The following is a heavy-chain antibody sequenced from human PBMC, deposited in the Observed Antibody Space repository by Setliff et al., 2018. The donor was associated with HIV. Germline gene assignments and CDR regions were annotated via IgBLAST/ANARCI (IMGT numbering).Heavy chain of an antibody. Sequence: PSETLSLTCSVSGGSTTGYHWNWIRQPAGKGLEWIGRMYYTGNTDYNPSLKSRVIMSIDTSKDQFSLNLNSVTAADTAVYYCARSIYGSRTYPLDIWGQGILVTAPQ. D-gene: IGHD3-10*01. CDR1: GGSTTGYH. CDR2: MYYTGNT. CDR3: ARSIYGSRTYPLDI. J-gene: IGHJ4*02. V-gene: IGHV4-4*07.